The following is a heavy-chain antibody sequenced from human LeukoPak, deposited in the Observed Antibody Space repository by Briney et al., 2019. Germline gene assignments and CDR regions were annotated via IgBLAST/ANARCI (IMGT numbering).Heavy chain of an antibody. J-gene: IGHJ4*02. D-gene: IGHD3-22*01. CDR2: ISWNSGSI. CDR1: GFTFDDYA. Sequence: PGGSLRLSCAASGFTFDDYAMPWVRQAPGKGLEWVSGISWNSGSIGYADSVKGRFTISRDNAKNSLCLQMNSLRAEDTALYYCAKSNYDSSGLDYWGQGTLVTVSS. V-gene: IGHV3-9*01. CDR3: AKSNYDSSGLDY.